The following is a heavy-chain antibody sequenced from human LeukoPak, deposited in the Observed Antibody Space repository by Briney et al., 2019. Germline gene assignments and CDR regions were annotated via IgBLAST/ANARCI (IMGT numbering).Heavy chain of an antibody. CDR1: GYSISSGHY. D-gene: IGHD3-22*01. J-gene: IGHJ5*02. CDR3: ARYYYDSSGHYYVWFDP. CDR2: IYHSGST. V-gene: IGHV4-38-2*01. Sequence: PSETLSLTCAVSGYSISSGHYWGWIRQPPGKGLEWIGSIYHSGSTYYNPSLKSRVTISVDTSKNQFSLKLSSVTAADTAVYYCARYYYDSSGHYYVWFDPWGQGTLVTVSS.